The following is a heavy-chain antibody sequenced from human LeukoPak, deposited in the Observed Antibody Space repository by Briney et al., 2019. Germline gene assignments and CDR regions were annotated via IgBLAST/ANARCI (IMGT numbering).Heavy chain of an antibody. V-gene: IGHV3-73*01. CDR2: IRTKANNYAT. Sequence: GGSLRLSCAASGFTFSGSVMHWVRQASGKGLEWVARIRTKANNYATAFAASVKGRFTISRDDSKNTAYLQVNSLKTEDTAVYYCTQVSITGNTRGPFDYWGQGTLVTVSS. J-gene: IGHJ4*02. CDR3: TQVSITGNTRGPFDY. D-gene: IGHD1-7*01. CDR1: GFTFSGSV.